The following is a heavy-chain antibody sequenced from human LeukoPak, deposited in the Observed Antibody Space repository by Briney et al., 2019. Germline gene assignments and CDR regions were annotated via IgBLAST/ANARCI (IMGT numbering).Heavy chain of an antibody. Sequence: SVKVSCKASGFTFTSSAIQWVRQARGQRLEWIGWNVVGSGNTNYAQKFQERVTITRDMSTSTVYMELSSLRSEDTAVYYCAARQLWLRSNVNYFDYWGQGTLVTVSS. CDR1: GFTFTSSA. J-gene: IGHJ4*02. D-gene: IGHD5-18*01. CDR2: NVVGSGNT. V-gene: IGHV1-58*02. CDR3: AARQLWLRSNVNYFDY.